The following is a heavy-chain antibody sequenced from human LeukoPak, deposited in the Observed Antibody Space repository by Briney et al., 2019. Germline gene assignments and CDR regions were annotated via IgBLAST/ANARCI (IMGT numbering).Heavy chain of an antibody. CDR2: IRYDGSNK. CDR3: ARDPGGATGIGSWFDP. CDR1: GFTFSSYD. V-gene: IGHV3-30*02. Sequence: GGSLRLSCAASGFTFSSYDIHWVRQAPGKGLEWVAFIRYDGSNKYYADSVKGRFPISRDNSKNTLYLQMNSLGAEDTAVYYCARDPGGATGIGSWFDPWGQGTLVTVSS. D-gene: IGHD6-13*01. J-gene: IGHJ5*02.